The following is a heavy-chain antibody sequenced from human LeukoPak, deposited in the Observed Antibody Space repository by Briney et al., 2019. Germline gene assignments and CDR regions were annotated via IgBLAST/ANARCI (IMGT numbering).Heavy chain of an antibody. CDR2: IWYEGSNK. CDR1: GFPFSPCG. J-gene: IGHJ5*02. V-gene: IGHV3-33*01. D-gene: IGHD2-2*01. CDR3: ARDIESYHPEYWFDP. Sequence: GGSLSLSCVASGFPFSPCGTHWVPRAPGRGREGVAVIWYEGSNKYYADSVKGRFTISRDNSKNTLYLQMNSLRAEDTALYYCARDIESYHPEYWFDPWGRGTLVTVSS.